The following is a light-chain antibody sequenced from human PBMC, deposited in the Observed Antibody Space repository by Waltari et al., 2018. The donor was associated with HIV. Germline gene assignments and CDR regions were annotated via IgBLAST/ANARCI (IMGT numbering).Light chain of an antibody. CDR3: MQSTHWPGT. Sequence: EAVLTQSPVSLSVALGRPASISCRSGQSLIYTDGNTYLNWFHQRPGQSPRRLIYKISNRDSGVPDRFSGSGSVTEFTLHISRVEAEDVGIFYCMQSTHWPGTFGQGTKVEIQ. V-gene: IGKV2-30*01. CDR1: QSLIYTDGNTY. CDR2: KIS. J-gene: IGKJ1*01.